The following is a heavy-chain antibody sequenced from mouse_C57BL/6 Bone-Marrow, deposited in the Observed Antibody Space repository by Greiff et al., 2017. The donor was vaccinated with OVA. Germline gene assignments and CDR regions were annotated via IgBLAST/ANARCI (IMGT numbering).Heavy chain of an antibody. J-gene: IGHJ3*01. Sequence: QVQLQQSGAELVRPGTSVKVSCKASGYAFTNYLIEWVKQRPGQGLEWIGVINPGSGGTNYNEKFKGKATLTADKSSSTAYMQLSSLTSEDSAVYFCARSVHHYDYDRVFAYWGQGTLVTVSA. CDR2: INPGSGGT. CDR1: GYAFTNYL. D-gene: IGHD2-4*01. CDR3: ARSVHHYDYDRVFAY. V-gene: IGHV1-54*01.